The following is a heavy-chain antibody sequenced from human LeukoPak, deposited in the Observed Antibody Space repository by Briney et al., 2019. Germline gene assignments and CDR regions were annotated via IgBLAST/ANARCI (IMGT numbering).Heavy chain of an antibody. CDR1: GFTFSSYA. CDR2: ISYDGSNK. V-gene: IGHV3-30-3*01. J-gene: IGHJ4*02. CDR3: ARQTSGSYYGFDY. D-gene: IGHD1-26*01. Sequence: GRSLRLSCAASGFTFSSYAMHWVRQAPGKGLEWMAVISYDGSNKYYADSVKGRFTISRDNSKNTLYLQMNSLRAEDTAVYYCARQTSGSYYGFDYWGQGTLVTVSS.